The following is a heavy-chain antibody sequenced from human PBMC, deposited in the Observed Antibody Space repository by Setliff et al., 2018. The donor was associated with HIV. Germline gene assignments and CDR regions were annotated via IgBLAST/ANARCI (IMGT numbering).Heavy chain of an antibody. J-gene: IGHJ4*02. CDR3: ARGYNWNYVLAY. CDR2: IIPILEKT. V-gene: IGHV1-69*10. Sequence: SVKVSCKASGGTFSSFAISWVRQAPGQGLEWLGGIIPILEKTNYAQKFQGRVTITADTSTSTAYMELSSLTSEDTAVYYCARGYNWNYVLAYWGQGTRVTVSS. D-gene: IGHD1-7*01. CDR1: GGTFSSFA.